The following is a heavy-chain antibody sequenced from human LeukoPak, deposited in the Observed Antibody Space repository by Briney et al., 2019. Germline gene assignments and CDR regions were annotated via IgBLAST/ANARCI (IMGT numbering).Heavy chain of an antibody. V-gene: IGHV1-3*01. CDR2: INAANGNT. J-gene: IGHJ4*02. Sequence: ASVKVSCKASGYTFTTYNVHWVRQAPGQRLEWMGWINAANGNTKSSQKFQGRVTITGDTSATTAYMELSSLRSEDTAVYYCARGGTFDYWGQGTLVTVSS. CDR1: GYTFTTYN. CDR3: ARGGTFDY.